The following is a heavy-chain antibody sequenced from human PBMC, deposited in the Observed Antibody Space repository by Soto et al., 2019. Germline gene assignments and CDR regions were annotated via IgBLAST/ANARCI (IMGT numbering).Heavy chain of an antibody. CDR2: ISAYNGNT. Sequence: QVQLVQSGAEVKKPGASVKVSCKASGYTFTSYGISWVRQAPGQGLEYMGWISAYNGNTNYAQNLQGXXTXTXXTSTSTAYMEWRSLRSDDTAVYYCARGGRNTAEAYWGQGTLVTVSS. V-gene: IGHV1-18*01. CDR1: GYTFTSYG. CDR3: ARGGRNTAEAY. J-gene: IGHJ4*02. D-gene: IGHD5-18*01.